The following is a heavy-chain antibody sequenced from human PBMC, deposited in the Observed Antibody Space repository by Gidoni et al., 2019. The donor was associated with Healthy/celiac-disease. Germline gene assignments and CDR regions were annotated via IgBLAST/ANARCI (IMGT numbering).Heavy chain of an antibody. CDR3: TTDGSNDCGDQPYWYFDL. CDR1: GFALGNAW. CDR2: IKSKTAGGTT. Sequence: EVQLVESGGGLVKPGGCLRLSWADSGFALGNAWMSRVRQAPGKGLGWVGRIKSKTAGGTTDYAAPVKGRFTISRDDSKHTLDLQMNSLKTEDTAVYYCTTDGSNDCGDQPYWYFDLWGRGTLVTVSS. J-gene: IGHJ2*01. V-gene: IGHV3-15*01. D-gene: IGHD4-17*01.